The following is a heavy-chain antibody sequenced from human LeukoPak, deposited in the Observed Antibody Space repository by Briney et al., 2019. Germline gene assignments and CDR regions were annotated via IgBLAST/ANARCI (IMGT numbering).Heavy chain of an antibody. V-gene: IGHV3-33*08. J-gene: IGHJ4*02. D-gene: IGHD3-3*01. CDR3: ARGITIFGVVTNFDY. CDR1: GFTFSSYG. CDR2: IWDGGSNK. Sequence: GGSLRLSCAACGFTFSSYGMHWGRQAPGKGLEWVAVIWDGGSNKYYADAVKGRFTISRDNSKNPLYLQTNSLRAEDTAVYYCARGITIFGVVTNFDYWGQGTLVTVSS.